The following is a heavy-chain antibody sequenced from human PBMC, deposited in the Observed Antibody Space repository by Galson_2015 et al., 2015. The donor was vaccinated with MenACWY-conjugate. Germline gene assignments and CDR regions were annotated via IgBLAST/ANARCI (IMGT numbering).Heavy chain of an antibody. V-gene: IGHV3-7*03. Sequence: SLRLSCAVSGFTFRNCWMTWVRQAPGKGLEWVASIKKDGSEKYYVDSVKGRFTISRDNTKNSMYLEMNSLRAEDTAVYHCARGHYGMDVWGQGTTVTASS. J-gene: IGHJ6*02. CDR3: ARGHYGMDV. CDR1: GFTFRNCW. CDR2: IKKDGSEK.